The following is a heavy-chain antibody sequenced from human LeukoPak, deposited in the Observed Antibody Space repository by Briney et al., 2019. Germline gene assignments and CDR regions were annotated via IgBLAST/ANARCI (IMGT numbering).Heavy chain of an antibody. Sequence: PAETLSLTCAVYGGSFRGYYWSWLRQPPGKGLEWIGEINHSGSTNYNPSLKSRVTISLDTSKNQFSLKLTSATAADTAVYYCARGDDYKSTLFDYWGQGTLVTVSS. CDR1: GGSFRGYY. D-gene: IGHD5-12*01. J-gene: IGHJ4*02. V-gene: IGHV4-34*01. CDR3: ARGDDYKSTLFDY. CDR2: INHSGST.